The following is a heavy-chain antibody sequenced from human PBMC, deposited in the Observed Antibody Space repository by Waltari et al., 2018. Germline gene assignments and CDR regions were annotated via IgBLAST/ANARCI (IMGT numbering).Heavy chain of an antibody. Sequence: QVQLVQSGAEVKKPGSSVKVSCKASGETFSNYAIAWVRQAPGQGLEWMGGIIPIFGAPKSAQKFQGRVTITADESTSTAYMALSSLRSDDTAVYYCAISTGSDWYFDLWGRGTLVTVSS. J-gene: IGHJ2*01. CDR1: GETFSNYA. D-gene: IGHD2-8*02. CDR3: AISTGSDWYFDL. V-gene: IGHV1-69*01. CDR2: IIPIFGAP.